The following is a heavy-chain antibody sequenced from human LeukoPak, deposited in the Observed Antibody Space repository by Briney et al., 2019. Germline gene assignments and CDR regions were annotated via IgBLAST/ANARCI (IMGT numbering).Heavy chain of an antibody. CDR2: IYYSGST. V-gene: IGHV4-39*01. D-gene: IGHD3-10*01. CDR1: GGSISSSSYY. Sequence: SETLSLTCTVSGGSISSSSYYWGWIRQPPGKGLEWIGSIYYSGSTYYNPSLKSRVAISVDTSKNQFSLKLSSVTAADTAVYHCARLAVYYYGSGSYYYGMDVWGQGTTVTVSS. J-gene: IGHJ6*02. CDR3: ARLAVYYYGSGSYYYGMDV.